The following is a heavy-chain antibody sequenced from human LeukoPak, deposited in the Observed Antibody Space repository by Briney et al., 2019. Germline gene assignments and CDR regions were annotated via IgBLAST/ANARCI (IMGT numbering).Heavy chain of an antibody. CDR1: GFTFSSYA. J-gene: IGHJ4*02. V-gene: IGHV3-23*01. CDR3: AKIEGYDSSGYYYVGPYFDY. D-gene: IGHD3-22*01. Sequence: GGSLRLSCAASGFTFSSYAMSWVRQAPGKGLEWVSAISGSGGSTYYADSVKGRFTISRDNSKNTLYLLMNSLRAEDTAVYYCAKIEGYDSSGYYYVGPYFDYWGQGTLVTVSS. CDR2: ISGSGGST.